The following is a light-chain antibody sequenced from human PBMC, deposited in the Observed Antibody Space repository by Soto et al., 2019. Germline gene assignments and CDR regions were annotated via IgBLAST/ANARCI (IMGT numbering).Light chain of an antibody. J-gene: IGLJ2*01. V-gene: IGLV2-14*01. CDR1: SSDVGGYNY. Sequence: QSALTQPASVSGSPGQSITISCTGTSSDVGGYNYVSWYQQHPGKAPKLMIYEVSDRPSGVSNRFSGSKSGNTASLTISGLQAEDEADYYCSSYISSTTLLFGGGTKVTVL. CDR2: EVS. CDR3: SSYISSTTLL.